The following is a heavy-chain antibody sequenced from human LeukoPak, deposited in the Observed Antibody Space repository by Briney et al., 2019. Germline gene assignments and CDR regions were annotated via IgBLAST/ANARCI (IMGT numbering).Heavy chain of an antibody. CDR2: IRSSSSAI. CDR1: GFTFSTYS. V-gene: IGHV3-48*04. CDR3: ARDPSGRLDPGY. D-gene: IGHD6-19*01. Sequence: GGSLRLSCAASGFTFSTYSMNWVRQAPGKGLEWVSYIRSSSSAIYYADSVKGRFTISRDNAKNSLYLQMNSLRAEDTAVYYCARDPSGRLDPGYWGQGTLVTVSS. J-gene: IGHJ4*02.